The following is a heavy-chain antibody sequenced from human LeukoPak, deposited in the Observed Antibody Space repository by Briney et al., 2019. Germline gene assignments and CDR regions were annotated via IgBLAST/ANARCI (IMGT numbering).Heavy chain of an antibody. CDR1: GYTFTRYG. CDR3: ARDYYERPPWADVFDI. V-gene: IGHV1-18*04. D-gene: IGHD3-16*01. J-gene: IGHJ3*02. Sequence: GASVKVSCRASGYTFTRYGNSWVRQAPGQGLEWMGWISGYNGHTNYAQRFQGRVTMTTDTSTSTASMELRSLRSDDTAVYYCARDYYERPPWADVFDIWGQGTMVTVSS. CDR2: ISGYNGHT.